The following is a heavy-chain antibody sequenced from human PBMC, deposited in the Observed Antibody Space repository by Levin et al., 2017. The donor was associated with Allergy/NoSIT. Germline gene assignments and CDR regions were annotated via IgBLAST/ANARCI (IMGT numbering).Heavy chain of an antibody. CDR1: GYNFTNYG. J-gene: IGHJ6*02. CDR2: ISAYNGNT. V-gene: IGHV1-18*01. CDR3: ARVGIDGWGVYQKSWGYGDG. Sequence: GESLKISCKASGYNFTNYGISWVRQAPGQGLEWMGWISAYNGNTNYAQKFQGRVTMTIQTSTNTAYMQLRSLRSDDTAVYYCARVGIDGWGVYQKSWGYGDGWGQGTTVTVAS. D-gene: IGHD3-10*01.